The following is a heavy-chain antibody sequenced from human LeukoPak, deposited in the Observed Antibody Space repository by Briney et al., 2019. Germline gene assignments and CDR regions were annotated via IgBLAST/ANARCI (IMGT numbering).Heavy chain of an antibody. CDR1: GGSISSYY. V-gene: IGHV4-59*12. CDR2: IYYSGST. D-gene: IGHD1-26*01. Sequence: SETLSLTCTVSGGSISSYYWSWIRQPPGKGLEWIGYIYYSGSTNYNPSLKSRVTISADTSKNQFSLKLSSVTATDTAVYYCAGGSGRRVDYWGQGTLVTVSS. J-gene: IGHJ4*02. CDR3: AGGSGRRVDY.